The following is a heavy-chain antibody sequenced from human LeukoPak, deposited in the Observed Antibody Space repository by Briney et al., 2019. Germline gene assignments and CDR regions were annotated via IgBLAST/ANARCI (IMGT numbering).Heavy chain of an antibody. J-gene: IGHJ4*02. CDR1: GGSISSSSYY. CDR2: IYYSGST. V-gene: IGHV4-39*07. D-gene: IGHD2-8*01. CDR3: ASIMVYAKGSIDY. Sequence: SETLSLTCTVSGGSISSSSYYWGWIRQPPGKGLEWIGSIYYSGSTYYNPSLKSRVTISVDTSKNQFSLKLSSVTAADTAVYYCASIMVYAKGSIDYWGQGTLVTVSS.